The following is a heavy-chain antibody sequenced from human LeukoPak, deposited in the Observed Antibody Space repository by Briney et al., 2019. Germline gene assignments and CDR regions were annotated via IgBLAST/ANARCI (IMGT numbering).Heavy chain of an antibody. D-gene: IGHD6-19*01. Sequence: ASVKVSCKASGYTFTSYGISWVRQAPGQGLEWMGWISAYNGNTNYAQKLQGRVTMTTDTSTSTAYMELRSLRSDDTAVYYCAREVNTQWLVAGEIDYWGQGTLVTVSS. V-gene: IGHV1-18*01. CDR3: AREVNTQWLVAGEIDY. CDR1: GYTFTSYG. CDR2: ISAYNGNT. J-gene: IGHJ4*02.